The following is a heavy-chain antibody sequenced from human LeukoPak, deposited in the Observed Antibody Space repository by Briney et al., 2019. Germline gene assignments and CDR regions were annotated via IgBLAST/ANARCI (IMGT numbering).Heavy chain of an antibody. J-gene: IGHJ4*02. CDR2: INSDGGST. D-gene: IGHD5-24*01. Sequence: QPGGSLRLSCTASGFTFSSYWMHWVRQAPGKGLVWVSRINSDGGSTSSADSVKGRFTISRDNAKNTLYLQMNSLRAEDTAVYYCARRIQGMAPYYFDYWGQGTLVTVSS. CDR1: GFTFSSYW. V-gene: IGHV3-74*01. CDR3: ARRIQGMAPYYFDY.